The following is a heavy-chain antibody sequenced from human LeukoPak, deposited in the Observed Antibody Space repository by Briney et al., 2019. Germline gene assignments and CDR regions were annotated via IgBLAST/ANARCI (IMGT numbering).Heavy chain of an antibody. Sequence: SETLSLTCTVSGGSISNYYWNYIRQPPGKGLEWIGYIHYSGITNYNPSLKSRVTISVDTSKNQFSLKLSSVTAADTAVYYCARAGRWEGRPHAFDIWGQGTMVAVSS. CDR2: IHYSGIT. J-gene: IGHJ3*02. CDR3: ARAGRWEGRPHAFDI. CDR1: GGSISNYY. V-gene: IGHV4-59*01. D-gene: IGHD1-26*01.